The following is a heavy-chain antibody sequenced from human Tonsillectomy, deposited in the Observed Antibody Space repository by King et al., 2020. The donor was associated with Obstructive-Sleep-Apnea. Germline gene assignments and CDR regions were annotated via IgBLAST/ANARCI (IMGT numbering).Heavy chain of an antibody. V-gene: IGHV1-18*04. CDR2: ISAYNGNT. D-gene: IGHD2-15*01. Sequence: QLVQSGAEVKKPGASLKVSCKASGYTFTSYGINWVRQAPGQGLEWMGWISAYNGNTYYAQTLQGRVTITTDTSTSTAYMELKSLRSDDTAVYYCARVPAACSGGCCNPVVGGFDPCGQGTLVTVSS. CDR3: ARVPAACSGGCCNPVVGGFDP. CDR1: GYTFTSYG. J-gene: IGHJ5*02.